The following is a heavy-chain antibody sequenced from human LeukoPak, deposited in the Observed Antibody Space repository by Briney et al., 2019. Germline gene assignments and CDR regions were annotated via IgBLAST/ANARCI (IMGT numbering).Heavy chain of an antibody. Sequence: SETLSLTCTVSGASISSYYWSWIRQPPGRGLEWIGHLYDSGTTNYNPSLKSRVTMSVDTSKNQFSLRLSSVTAADTAVYYCARAASSWSFDYWGQGTLVTVSS. CDR3: ARAASSWSFDY. CDR2: LYDSGTT. CDR1: GASISSYY. V-gene: IGHV4-59*01. D-gene: IGHD6-13*01. J-gene: IGHJ4*02.